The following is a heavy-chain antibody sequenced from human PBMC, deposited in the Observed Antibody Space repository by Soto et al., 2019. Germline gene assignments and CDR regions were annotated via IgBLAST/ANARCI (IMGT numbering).Heavy chain of an antibody. V-gene: IGHV3-48*02. CDR1: GFPFSSYS. Sequence: GGSLRLSCAASGFPFSSYSMNWVRQAPGKGPEWVSYISSSSSTIYYADSVKGRFTISRDNAKNSLYLQMNSLRDEDTAVYYCARVKRRPPEPIGVVTTALVDYWGQGTLVTVSS. J-gene: IGHJ4*02. CDR3: ARVKRRPPEPIGVVTTALVDY. CDR2: ISSSSSTI. D-gene: IGHD3-3*01.